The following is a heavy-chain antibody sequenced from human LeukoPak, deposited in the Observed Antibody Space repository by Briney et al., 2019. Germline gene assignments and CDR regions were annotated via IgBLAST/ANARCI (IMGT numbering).Heavy chain of an antibody. V-gene: IGHV4-31*11. Sequence: SETLSPTRALSGGSIRRAGYYGRWIRQHPGKGLEWIGYIYYSGSTYYNPSLKSRVTISVDTSKNQFSLKLSSVAAAATAVYYCARVIDYVWGSYRRPHPPYFFDFWGQSPLVPVSS. CDR2: IYYSGST. D-gene: IGHD3-16*02. CDR1: GGSIRRAGYY. J-gene: IGHJ4*02. CDR3: ARVIDYVWGSYRRPHPPYFFDF.